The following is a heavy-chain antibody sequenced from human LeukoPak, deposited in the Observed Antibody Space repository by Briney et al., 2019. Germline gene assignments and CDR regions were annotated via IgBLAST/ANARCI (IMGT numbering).Heavy chain of an antibody. V-gene: IGHV1-24*01. Sequence: ASVKVSCKVSGYTLTELPIHWVRQAPGKGLEWMGGFDPEDSKTIYAQKFQGRVTMTEDTSTDTAYMELTSLRSEDTAVYYCATEGFKQQLVRIYPFDYWGQGTLVTVSP. J-gene: IGHJ4*02. D-gene: IGHD6-13*01. CDR1: GYTLTELP. CDR2: FDPEDSKT. CDR3: ATEGFKQQLVRIYPFDY.